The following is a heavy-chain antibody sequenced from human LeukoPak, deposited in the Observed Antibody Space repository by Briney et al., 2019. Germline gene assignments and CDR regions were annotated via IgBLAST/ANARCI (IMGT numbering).Heavy chain of an antibody. Sequence: SETLSLTCAVSGGSNSSSNWWSWVRQPPGKGLEWIGEIYHSGSTNYNPSLKSRVTISVDKSKNQFSLKLSSVTAADTAVYYCARQEIDLWFGTYYYYGMDVWGQGTTVTVSS. CDR1: GGSNSSSNW. CDR2: IYHSGST. CDR3: ARQEIDLWFGTYYYYGMDV. J-gene: IGHJ6*02. D-gene: IGHD3-10*01. V-gene: IGHV4-4*02.